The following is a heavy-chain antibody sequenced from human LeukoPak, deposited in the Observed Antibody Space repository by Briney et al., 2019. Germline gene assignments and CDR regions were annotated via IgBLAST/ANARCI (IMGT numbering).Heavy chain of an antibody. J-gene: IGHJ5*02. D-gene: IGHD3-3*01. CDR3: AKGGKMTYYDFWSGRKNWFDP. CDR1: GFTFSSYA. Sequence: GGSLRLPCAASGFTFSSYAMSWVRQAPGKGLEWVSAISGSGGSTYYADSVKGRFTISRDNSKNTLYLQMNSLRAEDTAVYYCAKGGKMTYYDFWSGRKNWFDPWGQGTLVTVSS. CDR2: ISGSGGST. V-gene: IGHV3-23*01.